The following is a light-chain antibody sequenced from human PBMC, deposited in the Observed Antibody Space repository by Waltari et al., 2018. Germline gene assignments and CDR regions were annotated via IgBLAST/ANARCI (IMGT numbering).Light chain of an antibody. CDR2: SAS. V-gene: IGKV1-39*01. J-gene: IGKJ3*01. CDR1: QSISIY. Sequence: DIQMTQSPSSRSTSVGDTVTIVCRASQSISIYLNWYQPKPGKPPKRLIFSASSLQSGVPSRFSGSGSGTEFTLTITSLQPEDFATYFCQQSNIMGTFGPGTTLDI. CDR3: QQSNIMGT.